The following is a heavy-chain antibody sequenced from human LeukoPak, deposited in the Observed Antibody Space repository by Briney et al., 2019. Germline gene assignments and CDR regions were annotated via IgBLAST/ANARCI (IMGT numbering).Heavy chain of an antibody. Sequence: GASVKVSCKASGYTFTGYYMHWVRQAPGQGLEWMGRINPNSGGTNYAQKFQGRVTTTRDTSISTAYMELSRLRSDDTAVYYCARQKYGSGTDYWGQGTLVTVSS. CDR3: ARQKYGSGTDY. CDR1: GYTFTGYY. V-gene: IGHV1-2*06. D-gene: IGHD3-10*01. J-gene: IGHJ4*02. CDR2: INPNSGGT.